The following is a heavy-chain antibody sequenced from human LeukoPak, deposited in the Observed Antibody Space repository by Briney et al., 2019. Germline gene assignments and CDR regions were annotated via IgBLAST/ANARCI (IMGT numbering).Heavy chain of an antibody. CDR1: GYTFSSYW. D-gene: IGHD2-2*01. CDR2: IYPGDSDN. V-gene: IGHV5-51*04. CDR3: ARYSPDVVVAPSAQFDY. J-gene: IGHJ4*02. Sequence: GESLKISCKGSGYTFSSYWIAWVRQRPGKGLEWVVIIYPGDSDNRYSPSFEGQVTISADKPISTAYLQWNSLKASDTATYYCARYSPDVVVAPSAQFDYWGQGTLVTVSS.